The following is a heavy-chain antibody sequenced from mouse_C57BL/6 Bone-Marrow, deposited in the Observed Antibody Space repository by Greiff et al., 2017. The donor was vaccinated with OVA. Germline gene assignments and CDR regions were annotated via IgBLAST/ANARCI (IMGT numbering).Heavy chain of an antibody. J-gene: IGHJ1*03. CDR2: INYDGSST. CDR3: ARDRRDITTVHWYFDV. CDR1: GFTFSDYY. D-gene: IGHD1-1*01. V-gene: IGHV5-16*01. Sequence: EVQLVESEGGLVQPGSSMKLSCTASGFTFSDYYMAWVRQVPEKGLEWVATINYDGSSTYYLDSLKSRFIISRDNAKNILYLQMSSLKSEDTATYYGARDRRDITTVHWYFDVWGTGTTVTVSS.